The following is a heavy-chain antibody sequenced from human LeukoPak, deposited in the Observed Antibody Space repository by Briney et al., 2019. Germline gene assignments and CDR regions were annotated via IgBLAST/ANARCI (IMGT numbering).Heavy chain of an antibody. CDR3: ARDSASTPLDY. V-gene: IGHV3-33*01. D-gene: IGHD1-26*01. CDR1: GFTFSSYG. Sequence: GGSLRLSCATSGFTFSSYGIHWVRQAPGKGMEWVAVVSNDGRNEYYADSVQGRFSISRDNSKNTVYLQMNSLRAKDTAVYYCARDSASTPLDYWGQGTLVTVSS. J-gene: IGHJ4*02. CDR2: VSNDGRNE.